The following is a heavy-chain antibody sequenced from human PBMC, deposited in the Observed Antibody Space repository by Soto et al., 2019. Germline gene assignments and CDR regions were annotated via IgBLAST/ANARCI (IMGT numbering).Heavy chain of an antibody. J-gene: IGHJ4*02. Sequence: QVQLVQSGAEVKKPGASVKVSCKVSGYTLTELSMHWVRQAPAKGLEWMGGFDPEDGETIYAQKFQGRVTMTEDTSTDTAYMELSSLRSEDTAVYYCATVTPYTIFGVVIIGYYFDYWGQGTLVTVSS. D-gene: IGHD3-3*01. CDR3: ATVTPYTIFGVVIIGYYFDY. V-gene: IGHV1-24*01. CDR1: GYTLTELS. CDR2: FDPEDGET.